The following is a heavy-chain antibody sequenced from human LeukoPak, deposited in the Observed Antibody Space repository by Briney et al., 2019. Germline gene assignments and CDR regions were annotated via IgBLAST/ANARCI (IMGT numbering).Heavy chain of an antibody. CDR3: SKAGGSSSFYYFDL. J-gene: IGHJ2*01. CDR2: LTGSGGST. V-gene: IGHV3-23*01. D-gene: IGHD1-26*01. Sequence: GGSLRLSCVASGFTFSSYAMTWVRQAPGRGLEWVSTLTGSGGSTYYADSVKGRFTISRDNSKSTLYLQMNSLRVEDMAVYYCSKAGGSSSFYYFDLWGRGTLVTVSS. CDR1: GFTFSSYA.